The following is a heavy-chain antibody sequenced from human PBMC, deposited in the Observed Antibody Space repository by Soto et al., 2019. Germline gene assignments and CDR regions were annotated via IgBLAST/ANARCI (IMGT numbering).Heavy chain of an antibody. D-gene: IGHD3-3*01. CDR1: GFTFSSYS. CDR3: ARESRFLEWLSLNWFDP. J-gene: IGHJ5*02. CDR2: ISSSSSTI. Sequence: GGSLILSCAASGFTFSSYSMNWVRPDPGKGLEWVSYISSSSSTIYYADSVKGRFTISRDNAKNSLYLQMNSLRDEDTAVYYCARESRFLEWLSLNWFDPWGQGTLVTVSS. V-gene: IGHV3-48*02.